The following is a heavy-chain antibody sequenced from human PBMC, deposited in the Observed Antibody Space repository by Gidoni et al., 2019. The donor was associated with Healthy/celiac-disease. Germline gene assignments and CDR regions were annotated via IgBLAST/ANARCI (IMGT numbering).Heavy chain of an antibody. CDR3: AREDSGGYSSSWFDY. CDR1: GFTFSSYW. J-gene: IGHJ4*02. V-gene: IGHV3-7*01. CDR2: IKQDGSEK. D-gene: IGHD6-13*01. Sequence: EVQLVESGGGLVQPGGSLRLSCAASGFTFSSYWMSWVRQAPGKGLEWVANIKQDGSEKYYVDSVKGRFTISRDNAKNSLYLQMNSLRAEDTAVYYCAREDSGGYSSSWFDYWGQGTLVTVSS.